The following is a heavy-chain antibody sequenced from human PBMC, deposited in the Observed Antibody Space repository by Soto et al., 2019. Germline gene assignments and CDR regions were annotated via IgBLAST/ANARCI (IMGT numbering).Heavy chain of an antibody. J-gene: IGHJ3*02. CDR1: GFTFSSYA. CDR2: ISGSGSST. V-gene: IGHV3-23*01. D-gene: IGHD3-22*01. Sequence: EGQLLESVGGLVQPGGSLRLSCAASGFTFSSYAMSWVRQAPGKGLEWVSAISGSGSSTYYAYYVKGRFTISRDNSKNTRNLQMNSLRADDTAVYYCAKYPVVGPGIAFDIWGQGTIVTVSS. CDR3: AKYPVVGPGIAFDI.